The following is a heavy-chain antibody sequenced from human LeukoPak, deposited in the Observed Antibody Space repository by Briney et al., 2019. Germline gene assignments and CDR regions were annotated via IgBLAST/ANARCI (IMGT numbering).Heavy chain of an antibody. CDR3: ARGLSWGPYYFDY. CDR2: IYYTGST. V-gene: IGHV4-59*01. J-gene: IGHJ4*02. Sequence: SETLSLTCTVSGGSISTYYWSWIRQPPGKGLEWIGYIYYTGSTNYNPSLKSRVTISVDASKNQLSLKLNSMTAADTALYYCARGLSWGPYYFDYWGQGTLVTVSS. CDR1: GGSISTYY. D-gene: IGHD4/OR15-4a*01.